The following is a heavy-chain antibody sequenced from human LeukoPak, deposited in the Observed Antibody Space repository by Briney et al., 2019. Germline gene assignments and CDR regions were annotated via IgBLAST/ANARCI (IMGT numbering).Heavy chain of an antibody. Sequence: SETLSLTCAVYGGTFTGYYLSWIRQPPSWGLEWIGETSHSGSNNYNPSLKSRVIISVDTSKNQSSLKLSSVTAADTASNRRRDTRYSGFDSLDYWGQGTLVTVSS. J-gene: IGHJ4*02. CDR1: GGTFTGYY. CDR3: RDTRYSGFDSLDY. V-gene: IGHV4-34*08. CDR2: TSHSGSN. D-gene: IGHD5-12*01.